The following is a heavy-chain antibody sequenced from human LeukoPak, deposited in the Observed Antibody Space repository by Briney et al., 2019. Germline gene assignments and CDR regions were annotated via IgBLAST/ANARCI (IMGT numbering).Heavy chain of an antibody. CDR2: ISSSSSYI. Sequence: GGSLRLSCAASGFTFSSYSMNWVRQAPGKGLEWVSSISSSSSYIYYADSVKGRFTISRDDAKNSLYLQMNSLRAEDTAVYYCAVLAGIQLFDYLGQGTLVTVSS. V-gene: IGHV3-21*01. CDR3: AVLAGIQLFDY. CDR1: GFTFSSYS. D-gene: IGHD5-18*01. J-gene: IGHJ4*02.